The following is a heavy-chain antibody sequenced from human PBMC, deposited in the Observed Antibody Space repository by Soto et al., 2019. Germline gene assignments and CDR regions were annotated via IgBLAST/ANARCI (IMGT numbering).Heavy chain of an antibody. CDR3: ARAVDDYGDYGGWFDP. D-gene: IGHD4-17*01. CDR2: IYYSGST. Sequence: QVQLQESGPGLVKPSQTLSLTCTVSGGSISSGDYYWSWIRQPPGKGLEWIGYIYYSGSTYYNPSLKSRVTISVDTSKNHFSLKLSSVTAADTAVYYCARAVDDYGDYGGWFDPWGQGTLVTVSS. CDR1: GGSISSGDYY. V-gene: IGHV4-30-4*01. J-gene: IGHJ5*02.